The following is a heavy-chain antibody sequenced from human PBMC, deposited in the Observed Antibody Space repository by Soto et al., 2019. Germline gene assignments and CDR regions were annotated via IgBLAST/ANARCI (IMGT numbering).Heavy chain of an antibody. J-gene: IGHJ6*02. CDR2: IWYDGSNK. Sequence: QVQLVESGGGVVQPGRSLRLSCAASGFTFSSYGMHWVRQAPGKGLEWVAVIWYDGSNKYYADSVKGRFTISRDNSKNTLYMQMNSLRAEDTAVYYCARGNGVRGEGRDYYYYGMDVWGQGTTVTVSS. CDR1: GFTFSSYG. V-gene: IGHV3-33*01. D-gene: IGHD3-10*01. CDR3: ARGNGVRGEGRDYYYYGMDV.